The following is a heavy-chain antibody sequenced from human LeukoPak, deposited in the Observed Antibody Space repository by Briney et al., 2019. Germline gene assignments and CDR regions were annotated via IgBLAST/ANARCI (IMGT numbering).Heavy chain of an antibody. V-gene: IGHV3-30*02. D-gene: IGHD1-1*01. CDR2: IRYDGSNK. CDR1: GFTFSSYG. CDR3: AKDTTGTTPMDV. Sequence: GGSLRLSCAASGFTFSSYGMHWVRQAPGKGLEWVAFIRYDGSNKYYADSVKGRFTISRDNSKNTLYLQVNSLRAEDTAVYYCAKDTTGTTPMDVWGKGTTVTVSS. J-gene: IGHJ6*03.